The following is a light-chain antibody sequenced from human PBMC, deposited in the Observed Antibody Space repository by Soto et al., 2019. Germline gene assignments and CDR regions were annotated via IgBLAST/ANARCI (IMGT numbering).Light chain of an antibody. Sequence: DIVMTQSPATLSVSAGETASLSCTASEDVSITLAWYQQRPGQSPRLLIYDTSTRATGIPARFSGSGSGTEFTVSISDRQSEDFAVYYCLQYKKGPPWTFGQGNKVEIK. CDR2: DTS. CDR3: LQYKKGPPWT. J-gene: IGKJ1*01. V-gene: IGKV3-15*01. CDR1: EDVSIT.